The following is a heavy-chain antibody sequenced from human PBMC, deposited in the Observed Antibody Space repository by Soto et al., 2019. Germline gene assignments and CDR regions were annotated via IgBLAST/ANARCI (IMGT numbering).Heavy chain of an antibody. J-gene: IGHJ4*02. V-gene: IGHV4-30-2*01. CDR3: ARDYSSSSVFDY. CDR2: IYHSGGT. D-gene: IGHD6-6*01. Sequence: SETLSLTCAVSGGSISSGGYSWTWIRQPPGKGLEWIGYIYHSGGTYYSPSLKSRVTISVDTSKNQFSLKLSSVTAADTAVYYCARDYSSSSVFDYWGQGTLVTVSS. CDR1: GGSISSGGYS.